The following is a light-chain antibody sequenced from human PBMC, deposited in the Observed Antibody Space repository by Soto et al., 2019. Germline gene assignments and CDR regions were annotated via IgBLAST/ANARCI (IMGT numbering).Light chain of an antibody. CDR2: GAS. J-gene: IGKJ5*01. Sequence: EIVMTQSPATLSVSPGERAALSCRASQSVSSKLAWYRQRPGQAPRLVIYGASTRATGIPDRFTGGGSGKDLNLIISRMDPEDFAVYHCHHYGGSNITLGQGTRLEIK. V-gene: IGKV3-20*01. CDR3: HHYGGSNIT. CDR1: QSVSSK.